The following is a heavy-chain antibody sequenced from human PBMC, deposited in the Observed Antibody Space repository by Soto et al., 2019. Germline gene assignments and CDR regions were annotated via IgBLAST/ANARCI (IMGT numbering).Heavy chain of an antibody. CDR2: ISSANAYI. Sequence: GGSLRLSCVASGFTFNSYSMNWVRQAPGKGLEWVSSISSANAYIYYADSVKGRFTISRDNARNSLYLQMNSLRAEDTAVYYCAKDGFEWEPAPIWGQGTMVTVSS. D-gene: IGHD1-26*01. V-gene: IGHV3-21*01. CDR3: AKDGFEWEPAPI. CDR1: GFTFNSYS. J-gene: IGHJ3*02.